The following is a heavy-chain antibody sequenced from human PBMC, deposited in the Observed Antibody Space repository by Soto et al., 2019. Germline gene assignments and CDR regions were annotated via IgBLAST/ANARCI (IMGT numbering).Heavy chain of an antibody. V-gene: IGHV4-61*01. D-gene: IGHD4-17*01. Sequence: LSLTCTVSGGSVSSGSYYWSWIRQPPGKGLEWIGYIYYSGSTNYNPSLKSRVTISVDTSKNQFSLKLSSVTAADTAVYYCARWATVVTRGGYYYGMDVWGQGTTVTVSS. CDR1: GGSVSSGSYY. J-gene: IGHJ6*02. CDR2: IYYSGST. CDR3: ARWATVVTRGGYYYGMDV.